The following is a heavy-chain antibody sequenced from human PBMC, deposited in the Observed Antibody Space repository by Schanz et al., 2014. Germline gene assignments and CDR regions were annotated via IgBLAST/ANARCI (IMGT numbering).Heavy chain of an antibody. Sequence: EVQLVESGGGLIQPGGSLRLSCAVSGFTVNTNYMSWARQAPGKGLEWISSLYINAGSTRYADSVKGRFFISRDSSKNTLFLQMNSLRADDTAIYFCARDEGRDGYNLAFDVWGQGTLVTVSS. D-gene: IGHD2-21*01. CDR1: GFTVNTNY. CDR3: ARDEGRDGYNLAFDV. CDR2: LYINAGST. J-gene: IGHJ3*01. V-gene: IGHV3-53*01.